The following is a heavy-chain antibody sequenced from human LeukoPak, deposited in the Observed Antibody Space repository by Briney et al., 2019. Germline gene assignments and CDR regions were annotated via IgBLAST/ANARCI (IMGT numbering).Heavy chain of an antibody. Sequence: GGSLRLSCAASGFIVSSKYMSWVRQAPGKGLEWLSVIHDGDGTYYADSVKARFTISRDNSKNTLYLQMNSLRAEDTAVYYCAREPRGYSYDYWGQGTLVTVSS. CDR3: AREPRGYSYDY. CDR1: GFIVSSKY. D-gene: IGHD5-18*01. J-gene: IGHJ4*02. CDR2: IHDGDGT. V-gene: IGHV3-53*01.